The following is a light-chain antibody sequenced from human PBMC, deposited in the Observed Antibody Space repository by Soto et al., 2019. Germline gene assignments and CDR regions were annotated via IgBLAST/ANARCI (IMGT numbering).Light chain of an antibody. Sequence: DIVMTQSPDSLTVSLGDRATINCKSSQSVLYNPHNKHYLAWFQQKPGQPPKLLIYWASNRESGVPDRFSGSGSGTDFTLTISSLQAEDVAVYYCHQYASSPWTFGQGTKVEI. J-gene: IGKJ1*01. V-gene: IGKV4-1*01. CDR2: WAS. CDR3: HQYASSPWT. CDR1: QSVLYNPHNKHY.